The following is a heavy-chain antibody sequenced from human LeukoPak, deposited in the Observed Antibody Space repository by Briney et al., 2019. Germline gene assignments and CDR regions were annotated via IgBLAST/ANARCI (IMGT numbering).Heavy chain of an antibody. V-gene: IGHV1-8*01. D-gene: IGHD5-18*01. CDR1: GYTFTSYD. CDR3: ARGPLQLWSWEEQNYYYYMDV. CDR2: MNPNSGNT. J-gene: IGHJ6*03. Sequence: ASVKVSCKASGYTFTSYDINWVRQATGQGLEWMGWMNPNSGNTGYAQKFQGRVTMTRNTSISTAYMELSSLRSEDTAVYYCARGPLQLWSWEEQNYYYYMDVWGKGTTVTISS.